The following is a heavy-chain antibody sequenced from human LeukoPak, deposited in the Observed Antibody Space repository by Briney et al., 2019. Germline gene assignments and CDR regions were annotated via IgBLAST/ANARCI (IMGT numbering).Heavy chain of an antibody. Sequence: PSETLSLTCTVSGGSISSSSYYWGWIRQPPGMGLEWIGNIYYSGSTYYNPSLKSRVTISVDTSKNQFSLKLNSVTAADTAMYYCARMYSGWQYNWFDPGGQGTLVTVSS. CDR1: GGSISSSSYY. CDR3: ARMYSGWQYNWFDP. V-gene: IGHV4-39*01. J-gene: IGHJ5*02. CDR2: IYYSGST. D-gene: IGHD6-19*01.